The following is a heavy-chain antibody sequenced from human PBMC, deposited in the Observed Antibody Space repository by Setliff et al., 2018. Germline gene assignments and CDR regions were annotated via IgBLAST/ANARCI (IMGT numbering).Heavy chain of an antibody. CDR1: GASISSHA. D-gene: IGHD3-9*01. Sequence: PSETLSLTCNVSGASISSHAWSWIRQPPGKRLEYIGYLYTSGRTNYNPPLKSRVTISVDTSKNQFPLKLSSVTAADTAVYYCARLPKIVTGYYGSHYYYYMDVWGKGTPVTVSS. J-gene: IGHJ6*03. CDR2: LYTSGRT. V-gene: IGHV4-4*08. CDR3: ARLPKIVTGYYGSHYYYYMDV.